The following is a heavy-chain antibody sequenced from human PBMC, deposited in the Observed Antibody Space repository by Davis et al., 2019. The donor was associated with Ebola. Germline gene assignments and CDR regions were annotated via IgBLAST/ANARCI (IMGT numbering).Heavy chain of an antibody. CDR1: GYTFTSYY. CDR2: ISAYNGNT. V-gene: IGHV1-18*04. D-gene: IGHD6-13*01. CDR3: ARGQQPTGYFDY. Sequence: AASVKVSCKASGYTFTSYYMHWVRQAPGQGLEWMGWISAYNGNTNYAQKLQGRVTMTTDTSTSTAYMELRSLRSDDTAVYYCARGQQPTGYFDYWGQGTLVTVSS. J-gene: IGHJ4*02.